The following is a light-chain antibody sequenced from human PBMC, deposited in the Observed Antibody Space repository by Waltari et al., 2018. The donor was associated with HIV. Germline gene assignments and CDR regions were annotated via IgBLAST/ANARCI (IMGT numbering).Light chain of an antibody. CDR1: SSNIGSNT. V-gene: IGLV1-44*01. CDR2: SNN. CDR3: AAWDDSLNGYV. Sequence: QSVLTQPPSASGTPGQRVPISCSGSSSNIGSNTVNWYQQLPGTAPTLLIYSNNQRPSGVPDRFSGSKSGTSASLAISGLQSEDEADYYCAAWDDSLNGYVFGTGTKVTVL. J-gene: IGLJ1*01.